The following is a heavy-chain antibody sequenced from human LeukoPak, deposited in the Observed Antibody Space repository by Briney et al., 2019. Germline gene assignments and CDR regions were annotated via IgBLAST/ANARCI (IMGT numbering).Heavy chain of an antibody. CDR1: GFTFSSYW. D-gene: IGHD2-2*02. Sequence: GGSLRLSCAASGFTFSSYWVSWVRQAPGKGLEWVANIKQDGSEKYYVDSVKGRFTISRDNAKNSLYLQMNSLRAEDTAVYYCARIPTPRYYYYGMDVWGQGTPVTVSS. V-gene: IGHV3-7*01. J-gene: IGHJ6*02. CDR2: IKQDGSEK. CDR3: ARIPTPRYYYYGMDV.